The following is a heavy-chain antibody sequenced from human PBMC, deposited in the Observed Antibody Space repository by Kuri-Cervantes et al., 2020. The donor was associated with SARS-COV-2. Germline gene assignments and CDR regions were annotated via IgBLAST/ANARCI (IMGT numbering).Heavy chain of an antibody. CDR2: ISNDGYNR. J-gene: IGHJ6*02. CDR3: AKMGDNYIKGDYGSEV. CDR1: GFSFSRFP. V-gene: IGHV3-30*18. D-gene: IGHD3-16*01. Sequence: GGSPRLCCAASGFSFSRFPMHWVRHAPGRGLEWVALISNDGYNRFYADFLKGRFTISRDNSKNTLHLDMNSLRPEDTGVYYCAKMGDNYIKGDYGSEVWGQGITVTVSS.